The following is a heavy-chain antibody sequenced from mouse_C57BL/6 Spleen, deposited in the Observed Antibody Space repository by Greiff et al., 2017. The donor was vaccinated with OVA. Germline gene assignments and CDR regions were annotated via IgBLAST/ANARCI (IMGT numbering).Heavy chain of an antibody. J-gene: IGHJ1*03. Sequence: EVMLVESEGGLVQPGSSMKLSCTASGFTFSDYYMAWVRQVPEKGLEWVANINYDGSSTYYLDSLKSRFIISRDNAKNILYLQMSSLKSEDTATYYCARDRGDGYYVGYFDVWGTGTTVTVSS. D-gene: IGHD2-3*01. CDR2: INYDGSST. CDR3: ARDRGDGYYVGYFDV. V-gene: IGHV5-16*01. CDR1: GFTFSDYY.